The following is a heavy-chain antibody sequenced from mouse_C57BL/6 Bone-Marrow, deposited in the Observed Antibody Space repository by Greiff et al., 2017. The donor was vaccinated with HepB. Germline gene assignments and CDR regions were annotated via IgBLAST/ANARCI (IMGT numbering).Heavy chain of an antibody. CDR1: GYTFTDYY. CDR2: IYPGSGNT. J-gene: IGHJ3*01. D-gene: IGHD2-1*01. Sequence: VQLQESGAELVRPGASVKLSCKASGYTFTDYYINWVKQRPGQGLEWIARIYPGSGNTYYNEKFKGKATLTGEKSSSTAYMQLSSLTSEDSAVYFCARGNPFAYWGQGTLVTVSA. CDR3: ARGNPFAY. V-gene: IGHV1-76*01.